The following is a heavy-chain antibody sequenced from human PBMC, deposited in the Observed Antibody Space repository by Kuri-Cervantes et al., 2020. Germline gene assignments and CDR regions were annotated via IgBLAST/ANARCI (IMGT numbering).Heavy chain of an antibody. D-gene: IGHD6-19*01. CDR1: GFSLSTSGVG. J-gene: IGHJ4*02. CDR3: AQNSGTLAGDYFDY. Sequence: SGPTLVKPTQTLTLTCTFSGFSLSTSGVGVGWIRQPPGKVLEWLALIYWDDDKRYSPSLKSRLTITKDTSKNQVVLTMTNMDPVDTATYYCAQNSGTLAGDYFDYWGQGTLVTVSS. V-gene: IGHV2-5*02. CDR2: IYWDDDK.